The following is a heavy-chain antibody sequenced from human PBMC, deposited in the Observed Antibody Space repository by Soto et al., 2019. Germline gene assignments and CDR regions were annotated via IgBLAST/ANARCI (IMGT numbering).Heavy chain of an antibody. Sequence: HPGGSLRLSCAASGFTVSSNYMNWVRQAPGKGLEWVSRIYSGGSTYYADSVKGRFTISRDNSKNTLYLQMNSLRAEDTAVYYCAKCRGSGNSFWLDTWPYYYYYYGMDVWGQGTTVTVSS. CDR2: IYSGGST. D-gene: IGHD3-10*01. J-gene: IGHJ6*02. CDR1: GFTVSSNY. V-gene: IGHV3-66*01. CDR3: AKCRGSGNSFWLDTWPYYYYYYGMDV.